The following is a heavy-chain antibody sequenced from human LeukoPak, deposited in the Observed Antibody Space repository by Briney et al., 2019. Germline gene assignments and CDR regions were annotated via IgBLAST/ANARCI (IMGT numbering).Heavy chain of an antibody. CDR1: GYSFTAYY. Sequence: ASVKVSCKASGYSFTAYYIHWVRQAPGQGLEWMGRIHPNSGGTNYAQKFQGRVTMTRDTSTSTVYMDLSRLRSDDTAVYYCARAGRGTSYYTVDFWGQGTLVTVSS. CDR3: ARAGRGTSYYTVDF. J-gene: IGHJ4*02. CDR2: IHPNSGGT. D-gene: IGHD3-9*01. V-gene: IGHV1-2*06.